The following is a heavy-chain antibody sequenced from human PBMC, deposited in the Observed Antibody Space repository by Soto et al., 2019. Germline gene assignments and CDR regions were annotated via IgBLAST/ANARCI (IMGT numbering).Heavy chain of an antibody. CDR3: ARGGALMVYAIDY. Sequence: ASVKVSCKASGYTFTGYYMHWVRQAPGQGLEWMGWINPNSGGTNYAQKFQGWVTMTRDTSISTAYMELSRLRSDDTAVYYCARGGALMVYAIDYWGQGTLVTVSS. J-gene: IGHJ4*02. CDR2: INPNSGGT. D-gene: IGHD2-8*01. V-gene: IGHV1-2*04. CDR1: GYTFTGYY.